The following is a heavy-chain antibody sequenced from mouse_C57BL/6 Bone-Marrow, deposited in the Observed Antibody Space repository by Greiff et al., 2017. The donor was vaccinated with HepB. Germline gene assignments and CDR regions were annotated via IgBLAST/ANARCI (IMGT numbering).Heavy chain of an antibody. CDR2: INPGSGGT. CDR3: AREGLAYYFDY. J-gene: IGHJ2*01. V-gene: IGHV1-54*01. CDR1: GYAFTNYL. D-gene: IGHD3-3*01. Sequence: VQLQQSGAELVRPGTSVKVSCKASGYAFTNYLIEWVKQRPGQGLEWIGVINPGSGGTNYNEKFKGKATLTAYKSSSTAYMQLSSLTSDDSAVYFCAREGLAYYFDYWGQGTTLTVSS.